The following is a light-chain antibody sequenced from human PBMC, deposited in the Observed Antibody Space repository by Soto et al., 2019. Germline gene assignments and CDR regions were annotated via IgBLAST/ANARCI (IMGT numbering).Light chain of an antibody. CDR3: CSYAGISTFVV. CDR2: EGS. V-gene: IGLV2-23*03. Sequence: QSALTQPASLSGSPGQSITISCTGTSSDVGTYNLVSWYQQHPGKAPKLMIYEGSKRPSGVSNRFSGSKSGNTASLTISGLQAEDEADYYCCSYAGISTFVVFGGGTKLTVL. CDR1: SSDVGTYNL. J-gene: IGLJ2*01.